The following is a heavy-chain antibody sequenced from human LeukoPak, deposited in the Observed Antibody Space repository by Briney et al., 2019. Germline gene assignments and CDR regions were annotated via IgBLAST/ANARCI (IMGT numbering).Heavy chain of an antibody. CDR2: SYHTGAT. Sequence: SETLPLTCAVYGGPFSGYYWTWIRQPPGQGLEWIGESYHTGATNFTPSLKSRVSISVDTSKNQFSLRLASVTAADTAVYYCARARRTAMLRNSFMDVWGMGTTVTDSS. CDR1: GGPFSGYY. D-gene: IGHD5-18*01. V-gene: IGHV4-34*01. J-gene: IGHJ6*01. CDR3: ARARRTAMLRNSFMDV.